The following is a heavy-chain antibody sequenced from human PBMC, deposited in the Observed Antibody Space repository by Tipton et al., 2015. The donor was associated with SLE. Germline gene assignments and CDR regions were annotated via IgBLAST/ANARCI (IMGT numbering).Heavy chain of an antibody. CDR3: ARVLYDYVWGSYHFDY. Sequence: TLSLTCTVSGGSISSHYWSWIRQPPGKGLEWIGYIYYSGSTNYNPSLKSRVTISVDTSKNQFSLKLSSVTAADTAVYYCARVLYDYVWGSYHFDYWGQGTLVTVSS. CDR2: IYYSGST. CDR1: GGSISSHY. J-gene: IGHJ4*02. V-gene: IGHV4-59*08. D-gene: IGHD3-16*02.